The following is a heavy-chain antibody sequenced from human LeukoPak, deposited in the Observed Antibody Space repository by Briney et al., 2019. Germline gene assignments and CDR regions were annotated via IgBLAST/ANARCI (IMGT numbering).Heavy chain of an antibody. J-gene: IGHJ4*02. CDR3: AREGLTGLYTGSYQLPKI. V-gene: IGHV3-33*01. Sequence: GGSLRLSCAASGFTFSSYGMHWVRQAPGKGLEWVSVIWNDGSKKYHADSVKGRFTISRDNSNNTLYLQMNSLRAEDTAVYYCAREGLTGLYTGSYQLPKIWGQGTLVTVSS. CDR2: IWNDGSKK. D-gene: IGHD1-26*01. CDR1: GFTFSSYG.